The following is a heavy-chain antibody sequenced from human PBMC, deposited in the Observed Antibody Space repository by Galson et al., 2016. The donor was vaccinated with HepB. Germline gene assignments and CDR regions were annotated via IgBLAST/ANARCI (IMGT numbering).Heavy chain of an antibody. CDR3: ARIFRGANSNWFDP. Sequence: LSLTCTISVASITDHYWTWVRQPAGKGLEWIGHIYPSGNTNYNASLRSRLTLSLGTSKRQFSLTLTSVTAADTAVYYCARIFRGANSNWFDPWGQGTLVTVSP. D-gene: IGHD1-1*01. V-gene: IGHV4-4*07. J-gene: IGHJ5*02. CDR2: IYPSGNT. CDR1: VASITDHY.